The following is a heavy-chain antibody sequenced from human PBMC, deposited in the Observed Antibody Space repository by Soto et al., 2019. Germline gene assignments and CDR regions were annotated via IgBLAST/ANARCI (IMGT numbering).Heavy chain of an antibody. V-gene: IGHV1-46*01. CDR1: GYTFTSYY. D-gene: IGHD2-2*01. Sequence: ASVKVSCKASGYTFTSYYMHWVRQAPGQGLEWMGIINPSGGSTSYAQKFQGRVTMTRDTSTSTVYMELSSLRSEDTAVYYCAREGLRYCSSTSCYYPYSSGWPFGYWGQGTLVTVSS. J-gene: IGHJ4*02. CDR2: INPSGGST. CDR3: AREGLRYCSSTSCYYPYSSGWPFGY.